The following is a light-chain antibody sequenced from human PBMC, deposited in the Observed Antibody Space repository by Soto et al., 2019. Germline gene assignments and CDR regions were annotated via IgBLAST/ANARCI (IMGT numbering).Light chain of an antibody. CDR2: AAS. CDR1: QSISSH. CDR3: QQSYSTLIT. Sequence: DIQMTQSPSSLSASVGDRVTITCRASQSISSHLNWYQQKPGKAPNLLIYAASSLQSGVPSRFSGSGSGTDFTLTISSLQPEDFATYYCQQSYSTLITFGQGTRLEI. J-gene: IGKJ5*01. V-gene: IGKV1-39*01.